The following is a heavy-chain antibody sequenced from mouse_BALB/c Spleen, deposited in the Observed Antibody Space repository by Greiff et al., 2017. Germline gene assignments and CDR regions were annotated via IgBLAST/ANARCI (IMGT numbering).Heavy chain of an antibody. V-gene: IGHV2-2*02. D-gene: IGHD1-1*02. CDR3: ARNMGRSDFYYAMDY. CDR1: GFSLTSYG. CDR2: IWSGGST. J-gene: IGHJ4*01. Sequence: QVQLKESGPGLVQPSQSLSITCTVSGFSLTSYGVHWVRQSPGKGLEWLGVIWSGGSTDYNAAFISRLSISKDNSKSQVFFKMNSLQANDTAIYYCARNMGRSDFYYAMDYWGQGTSVTVSS.